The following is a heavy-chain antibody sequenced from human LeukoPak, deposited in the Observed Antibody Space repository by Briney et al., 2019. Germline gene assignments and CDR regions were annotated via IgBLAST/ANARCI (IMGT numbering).Heavy chain of an antibody. V-gene: IGHV4-34*01. CDR3: ARGPLRGGSYRYTPRFAFDI. D-gene: IGHD3-16*02. J-gene: IGHJ3*02. Sequence: SETLSLTCAVDGGSFSGYYWSWIRQPPGKGLEWIGEINHSGSTNYNPSLKSRVTISVDTSKNQLSLKLSSVTAADTAVYYCARGPLRGGSYRYTPRFAFDIWGQGTMVTVSS. CDR2: INHSGST. CDR1: GGSFSGYY.